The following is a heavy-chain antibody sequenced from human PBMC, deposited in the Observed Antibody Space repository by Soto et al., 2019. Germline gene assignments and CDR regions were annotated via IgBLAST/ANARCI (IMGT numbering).Heavy chain of an antibody. J-gene: IGHJ4*02. CDR1: GYTFTGYY. CDR3: ARDPRYMITFGGVIVIPSFHFDY. D-gene: IGHD3-16*02. CDR2: INPNSGGT. Sequence: GASVKVSCKASGYTFTGYYMHWVRQAPGQGLEWMGWINPNSGGTNYAQKFQGRVTMTRDTSISTAYMELSRLRSDDTAVYYCARDPRYMITFGGVIVIPSFHFDYWGQGTLVTVLL. V-gene: IGHV1-2*02.